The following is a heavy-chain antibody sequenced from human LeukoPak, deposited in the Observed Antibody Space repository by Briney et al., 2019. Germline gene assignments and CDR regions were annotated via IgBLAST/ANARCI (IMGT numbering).Heavy chain of an antibody. CDR2: IWYDGSNK. CDR1: GFTFSSYG. CDR3: ARKELFRTGGIDY. V-gene: IGHV3-33*01. D-gene: IGHD1-7*01. J-gene: IGHJ4*02. Sequence: GGSLRLSCAASGFTFSSYGMHWVRQAPGKGLEWVAVIWYDGSNKYYADSVKGRFTISRDNSKNTLYLQMNSLRAEDTAVYYCARKELFRTGGIDYWGQGTLVTVSS.